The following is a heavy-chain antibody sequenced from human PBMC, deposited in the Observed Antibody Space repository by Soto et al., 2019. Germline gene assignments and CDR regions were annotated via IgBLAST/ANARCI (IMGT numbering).Heavy chain of an antibody. D-gene: IGHD6-19*01. CDR1: GYTFITYG. CDR2: ISPYNGNT. CDR3: ARDVASDWRTRGNWFDP. Sequence: QVQLVQSGVEVKKPGASVKVSCKASGYTFITYGISWLRQAPGQGPEWMGWISPYNGNTNYAQRVQGRVTMTTDTSTSTAYMELRSLRSDDTAVYYCARDVASDWRTRGNWFDPWGQGTLVTVSS. J-gene: IGHJ5*02. V-gene: IGHV1-18*01.